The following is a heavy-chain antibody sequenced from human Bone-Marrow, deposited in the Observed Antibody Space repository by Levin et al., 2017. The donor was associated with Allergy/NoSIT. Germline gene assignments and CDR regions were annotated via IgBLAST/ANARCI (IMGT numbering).Heavy chain of an antibody. Sequence: SETLSLTCAVSGGSISSADKYWGWIRQPPGRGLEWIGHIHYTGNGYYNPSLKSRVTISVDTSKNQLSLRLTSVTAADAAVYFCARVYYSFDDQPGYFDSWGPGTLVIVSS. J-gene: IGHJ4*02. CDR2: IHYTGNG. D-gene: IGHD3-10*01. CDR3: ARVYYSFDDQPGYFDS. V-gene: IGHV4-30-4*01. CDR1: GGSISSADKY.